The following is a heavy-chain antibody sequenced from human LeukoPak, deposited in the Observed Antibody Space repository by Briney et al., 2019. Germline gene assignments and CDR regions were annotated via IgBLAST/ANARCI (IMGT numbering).Heavy chain of an antibody. J-gene: IGHJ6*03. CDR2: ISSSGTTI. V-gene: IGHV3-48*03. CDR1: GFTFSSYE. Sequence: GGSLRLSCAASGFTFSSYEMNWVRQAPGKGLEWVADISSSGTTIHYADSLKGQFTISRDNAKNSLYLQLNSLRAEDTAVYYCAELGITMIGGVWGKGTTVTIS. D-gene: IGHD3-10*02. CDR3: AELGITMIGGV.